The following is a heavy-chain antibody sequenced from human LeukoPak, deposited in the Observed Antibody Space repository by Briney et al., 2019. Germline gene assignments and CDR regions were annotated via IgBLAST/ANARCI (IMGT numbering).Heavy chain of an antibody. J-gene: IGHJ4*02. CDR3: AVRDSSGYYYYFDY. CDR1: GGSISSYY. V-gene: IGHV4-59*12. CDR2: IYYSGST. D-gene: IGHD3-22*01. Sequence: SETLSLTCTVSGGSISSYYWSWIRQPPGKGLEWIGYIYYSGSTNYNPSLKSRVTISVDTSKNQFSLKLSSVTAADTAVYYCAVRDSSGYYYYFDYWGQGTLVTVSS.